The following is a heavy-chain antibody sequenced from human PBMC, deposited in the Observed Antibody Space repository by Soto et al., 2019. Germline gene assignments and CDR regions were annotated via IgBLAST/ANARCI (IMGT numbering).Heavy chain of an antibody. D-gene: IGHD3-22*01. V-gene: IGHV3-64*02. CDR3: ARVASSGYYSDY. J-gene: IGHJ4*02. Sequence: EVQLVESGEGLVQPGGSLRLSCAASGFTFSSYAIHWVRQAPGKGLEYVSAISSNGGSTYYADSVKGRFTISRDNSKNTLYLQMGSLRAEDMAVYYCARVASSGYYSDYWGQGTLVTVSS. CDR1: GFTFSSYA. CDR2: ISSNGGST.